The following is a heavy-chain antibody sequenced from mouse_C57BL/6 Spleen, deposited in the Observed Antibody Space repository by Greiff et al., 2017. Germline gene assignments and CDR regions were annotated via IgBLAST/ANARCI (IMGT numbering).Heavy chain of an antibody. CDR2: IHPSDSDT. CDR1: GYTFTSYW. J-gene: IGHJ2*01. D-gene: IGHD4-1*01. V-gene: IGHV1-74*01. CDR3: ATPLAGTYYFDY. Sequence: VKLQQPGAELVKPGASVKVSCKASGYTFTSYWMHWVKQRPGQGLEWIGRIHPSDSDTNYNQKFKGKATLTVDKSSSTAYMQLSSLTSEDSAVYYCATPLAGTYYFDYWGQGTTLTVSS.